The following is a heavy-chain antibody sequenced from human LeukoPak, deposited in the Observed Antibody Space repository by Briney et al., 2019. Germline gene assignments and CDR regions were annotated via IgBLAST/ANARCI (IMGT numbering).Heavy chain of an antibody. J-gene: IGHJ4*02. CDR3: AREGIGYTGYGVFDY. CDR2: ISSGSSTI. CDR1: GFSFSSYA. D-gene: IGHD5-12*01. V-gene: IGHV3-48*02. Sequence: AGGSLRLSCAASGFSFSSYAMSWVRQAPGKGLEWVSFISSGSSTIYYADSVKGRFTISRDNAKNSLYLQMNSLRDEDTAVYYCAREGIGYTGYGVFDYWGQGTLVTVSS.